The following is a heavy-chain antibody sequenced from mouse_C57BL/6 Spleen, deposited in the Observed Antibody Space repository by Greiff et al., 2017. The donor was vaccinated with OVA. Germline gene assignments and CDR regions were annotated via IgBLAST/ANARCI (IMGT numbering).Heavy chain of an antibody. Sequence: EVMLVESGGGLVQSGRSLRLSCATSGFTFSDFYMEWVRQAPGKGLEWIAASRNKANDYTTEYSASVKGRFIVSRDTSQSILYLQMNALRAEDTAIYYCARGYDGYYHWYFDVWGTGTTVTVSS. CDR3: ARGYDGYYHWYFDV. D-gene: IGHD2-3*01. V-gene: IGHV7-1*01. J-gene: IGHJ1*03. CDR2: SRNKANDYTT. CDR1: GFTFSDFY.